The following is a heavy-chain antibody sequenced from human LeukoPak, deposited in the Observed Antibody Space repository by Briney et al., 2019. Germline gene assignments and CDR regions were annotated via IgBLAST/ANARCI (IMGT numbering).Heavy chain of an antibody. D-gene: IGHD3-3*01. CDR2: INHSGST. CDR3: ARFRYDFWSGYHDKRMGRGENFFDY. V-gene: IGHV4-34*01. J-gene: IGHJ4*02. CDR1: GGSFSGYY. Sequence: SETLSLTCAVYGGSFSGYYWSWIRQPPGKGLEWIGEINHSGSTNYNPSLKSRVTISVDTSKNQFSLKLSSVTAADTAVYYCARFRYDFWSGYHDKRMGRGENFFDYWGQGTLVTVSS.